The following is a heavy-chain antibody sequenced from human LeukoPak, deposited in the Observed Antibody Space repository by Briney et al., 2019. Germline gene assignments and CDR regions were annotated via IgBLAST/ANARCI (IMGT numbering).Heavy chain of an antibody. CDR3: ARERGGGSALPANWFDP. D-gene: IGHD2-15*01. J-gene: IGHJ5*02. CDR1: GGTFISYT. Sequence: SVKVSCKASGGTFISYTISWVRQVPGQGLEWMGRIIPILGIANYAQKFQGRVTITADKSTGTAYMEQKGLRSEDTAVYYCARERGGGSALPANWFDPWGQGTLVTVSS. V-gene: IGHV1-69*04. CDR2: IIPILGIA.